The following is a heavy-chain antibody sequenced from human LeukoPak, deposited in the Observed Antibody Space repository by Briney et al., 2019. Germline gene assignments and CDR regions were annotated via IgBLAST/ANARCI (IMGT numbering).Heavy chain of an antibody. V-gene: IGHV1-2*02. J-gene: IGHJ6*02. CDR3: ARGYSSSWYGNYYYYYGMDV. Sequence: ASVKVSCKASGYTFTGYYMHWVRQAPGQGLEWMGWINPNSGGTNYAQKFQGRVTMTRDTSISTAYMELSRLRSDDTAVYYCARGYSSSWYGNYYYYYGMDVWGQGTTVTVSS. CDR2: INPNSGGT. CDR1: GYTFTGYY. D-gene: IGHD6-13*01.